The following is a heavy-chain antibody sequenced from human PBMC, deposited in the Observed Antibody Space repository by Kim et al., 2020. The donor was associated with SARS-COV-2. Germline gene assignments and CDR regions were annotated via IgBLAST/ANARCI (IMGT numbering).Heavy chain of an antibody. D-gene: IGHD6-19*01. V-gene: IGHV3-30*02. J-gene: IGHJ4*02. Sequence: YADSVKGRFTISRDNSKNTLYLQMNSLRAEDTAVYYCAKDGTGGIAVTDYWGQGTLVTVSS. CDR3: AKDGTGGIAVTDY.